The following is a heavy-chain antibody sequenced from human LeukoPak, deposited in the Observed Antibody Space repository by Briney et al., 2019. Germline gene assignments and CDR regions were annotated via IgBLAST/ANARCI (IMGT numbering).Heavy chain of an antibody. CDR1: GFTFSSYA. J-gene: IGHJ4*02. CDR2: ISYDGSNK. V-gene: IGHV3-30-3*01. Sequence: PGRSLRLSCAASGFTFSSYAMHWVRQAPGKGLEWVAVISYDGSNKYYADSVKGRFTSSRDNSKNTLYLQMNSLRAEDTAVYYCARVRNRRNGYTGFDYWGQGTLVTVSS. CDR3: ARVRNRRNGYTGFDY. D-gene: IGHD5-24*01.